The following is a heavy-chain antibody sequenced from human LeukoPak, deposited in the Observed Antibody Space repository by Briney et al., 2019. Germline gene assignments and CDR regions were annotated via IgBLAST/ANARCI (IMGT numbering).Heavy chain of an antibody. CDR2: ISYDGSNK. D-gene: IGHD6-6*01. CDR1: GFTFSSYA. Sequence: PGGSLRLSCAASGFTFSSYAMHWVRQAPGKGLEWVAVISYDGSNKYYADSVKGRFTISRDNSKNTLYLQMNSLRAEDTAVYFCARDREVAARPGGWFDPWGQGTQVTVSS. CDR3: ARDREVAARPGGWFDP. J-gene: IGHJ5*02. V-gene: IGHV3-30-3*01.